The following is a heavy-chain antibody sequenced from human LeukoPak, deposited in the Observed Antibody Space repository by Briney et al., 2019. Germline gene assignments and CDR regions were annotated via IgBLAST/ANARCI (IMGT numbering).Heavy chain of an antibody. D-gene: IGHD5-24*01. Sequence: SETLSLTCTVSGVSISSGSYYWSWIRQPAGKGLEWIGRIYTSGSTNYNPSLKSRVTISVDTSKNQFSLKLSSVTAADTAVYYRARELLPPVGMATYNLGLVHAFDIWGQGTMVTVYS. CDR1: GVSISSGSYY. CDR2: IYTSGST. V-gene: IGHV4-61*02. J-gene: IGHJ3*02. CDR3: ARELLPPVGMATYNLGLVHAFDI.